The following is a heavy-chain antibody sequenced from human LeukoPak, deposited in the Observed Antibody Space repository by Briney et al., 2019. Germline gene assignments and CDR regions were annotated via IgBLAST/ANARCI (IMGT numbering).Heavy chain of an antibody. CDR3: ARVPPLITMVRGVIAYFDY. D-gene: IGHD3-10*01. V-gene: IGHV4-30-4*07. CDR1: GGSISSGGYS. Sequence: SETLSLTCAVSGGSISSGGYSWSWIRQPPGKGLEWIGYIYYSGSTYYNPSLKSRVTISVDTSKNQFSLKLSSVTAADTAVYYCARVPPLITMVRGVIAYFDYWGQGTLVTVSS. CDR2: IYYSGST. J-gene: IGHJ4*02.